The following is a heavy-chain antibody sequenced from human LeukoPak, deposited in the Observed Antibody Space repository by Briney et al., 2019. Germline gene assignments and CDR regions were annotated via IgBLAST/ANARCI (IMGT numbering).Heavy chain of an antibody. Sequence: TSETLSLTCTVSGYSISSGYYWGWIRQPPGKGLAWIGSIYHSGSTYYNPSLKSRVTISVDTSKNQFSLKLSSVTAADTAVYYCARKVLSSEEWFGESNFDYWGQGTLVTVSS. CDR3: ARKVLSSEEWFGESNFDY. J-gene: IGHJ4*02. V-gene: IGHV4-38-2*02. D-gene: IGHD3-10*01. CDR2: IYHSGST. CDR1: GYSISSGYY.